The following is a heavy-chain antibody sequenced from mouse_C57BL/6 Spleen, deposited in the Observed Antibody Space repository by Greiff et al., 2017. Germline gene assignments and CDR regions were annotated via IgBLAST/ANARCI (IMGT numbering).Heavy chain of an antibody. CDR2: IDPSDSET. CDR1: GYTFTSYW. J-gene: IGHJ1*03. V-gene: IGHV1-52*01. Sequence: QVQLQQPGAELVRPGSSVKLSCKASGYTFTSYWMHWVKPRPIQGLEWIGNIDPSDSETNYNQKFKDKATLTLDKSSITAYMQLSSLTSEVSAVYYCALRIYWYCEVWGTGTTVTVSA. CDR3: ALRIYWYCEV.